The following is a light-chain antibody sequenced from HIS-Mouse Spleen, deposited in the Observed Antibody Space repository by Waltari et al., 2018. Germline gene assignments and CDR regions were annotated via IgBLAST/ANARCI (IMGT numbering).Light chain of an antibody. CDR3: YSAADNNRV. CDR2: KDS. Sequence: SYELTQPSSVSVSPGQTARITCSGDVLAKTYARWFQQKPGQAPVLVSYKDSERPSGIPERFSGSSSGTTVTLTISGAQVEDEADYYCYSAADNNRVFGGGTKLTVL. V-gene: IGLV3-27*01. J-gene: IGLJ3*02. CDR1: VLAKTY.